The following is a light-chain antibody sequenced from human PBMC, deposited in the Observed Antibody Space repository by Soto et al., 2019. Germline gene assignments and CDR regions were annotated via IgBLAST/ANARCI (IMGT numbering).Light chain of an antibody. CDR2: GAS. CDR1: QRVSSN. Sequence: EIVMSMSPAKLAVYQGERATLSCRASQRVSSNLAWYQQKPGQAPRLLIYGASSRATGIPDRFSGSGSGTDFTLTISRLEPEDVVVYYCQQYGSSALTFGGGTKVDI. J-gene: IGKJ4*01. V-gene: IGKV3-20*01. CDR3: QQYGSSALT.